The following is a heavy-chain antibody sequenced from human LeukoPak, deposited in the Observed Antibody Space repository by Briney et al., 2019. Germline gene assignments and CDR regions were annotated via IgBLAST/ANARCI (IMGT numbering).Heavy chain of an antibody. CDR1: RGSIRTYY. CDR3: ARRARWAQDFDY. Sequence: SETLSLTCTVSRGSIRTYYWSWIRQSPGKGLEWIGYIYDSGTTKYNPSLKSRVTISVDTSKNQFSLKLSSVTAADTAVYYCARRARWAQDFDYWGQGTLVTVSS. J-gene: IGHJ4*02. D-gene: IGHD5-24*01. CDR2: IYDSGTT. V-gene: IGHV4-59*08.